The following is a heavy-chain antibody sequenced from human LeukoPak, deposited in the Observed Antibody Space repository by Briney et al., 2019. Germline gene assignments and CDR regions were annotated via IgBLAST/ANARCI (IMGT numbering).Heavy chain of an antibody. CDR1: GYTLSNYD. V-gene: IGHV3-21*01. CDR2: ISTSSRYI. CDR3: ARADCSSSTCYLRRSWFDP. D-gene: IGHD2-2*01. J-gene: IGHJ5*02. Sequence: GGSLRLSCAASGYTLSNYDMNWVRQAPGKGLEWVSSISTSSRYIYYKDSVRGRFTISRDDAKNSLYLEMNSLRAEDTAVYYCARADCSSSTCYLRRSWFDPWGQGTLVTVSS.